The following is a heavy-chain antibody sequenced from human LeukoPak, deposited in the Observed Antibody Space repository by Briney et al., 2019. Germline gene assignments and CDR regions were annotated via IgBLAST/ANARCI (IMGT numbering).Heavy chain of an antibody. CDR3: ARAGGYCSSTSCYNWVDP. CDR2: INPEGSRT. CDR1: GFTFRSNW. Sequence: GGSLRLSCAAAGFTFRSNWTHWVRQAPGKGLVWVARINPEGSRTSYAGSVTGRFTTSRDNAKNTLYLQMNSLRAEDTAVYYCARAGGYCSSTSCYNWVDPWGQGTLVTVSS. D-gene: IGHD2-2*01. V-gene: IGHV3-74*01. J-gene: IGHJ5*02.